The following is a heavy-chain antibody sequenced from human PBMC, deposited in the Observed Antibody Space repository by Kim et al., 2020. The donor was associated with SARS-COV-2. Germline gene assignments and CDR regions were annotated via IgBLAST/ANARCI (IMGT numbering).Heavy chain of an antibody. CDR1: GGSFSGYY. CDR3: ARGRIYYYDSSGYSHSNGFDY. CDR2: INHSGST. V-gene: IGHV4-34*01. Sequence: SQTLSLTCAVYGGSFSGYYWSWIRQPPGKGLEWIGEINHSGSTNYNPSLKSRVTISVDTSKNQFSLKLSSVTAADTAVYYCARGRIYYYDSSGYSHSNGFDYWGQGTLVTVSS. D-gene: IGHD3-22*01. J-gene: IGHJ4*02.